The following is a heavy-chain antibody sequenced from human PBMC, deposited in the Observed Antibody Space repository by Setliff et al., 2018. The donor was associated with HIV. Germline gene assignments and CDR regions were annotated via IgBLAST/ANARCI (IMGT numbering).Heavy chain of an antibody. Sequence: PSETLSLTCTVSSGSISGFYWTWIRQPAGKGLEWIGRISASGTTVYNPSLKSRVIMSVDTSKKQFSLKLTSVTAADTAVYYCVRHGGVRIQRRTGIDYWGQGTLVTVSS. CDR3: VRHGGVRIQRRTGIDY. V-gene: IGHV4-4*07. J-gene: IGHJ4*02. CDR1: SGSISGFY. D-gene: IGHD5-18*01. CDR2: ISASGTT.